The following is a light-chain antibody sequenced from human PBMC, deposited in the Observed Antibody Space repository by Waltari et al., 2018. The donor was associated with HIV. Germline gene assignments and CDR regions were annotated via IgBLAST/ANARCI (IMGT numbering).Light chain of an antibody. V-gene: IGLV2-14*03. CDR3: SSYTSSSTYV. Sequence: QSALTQPASVSGSPGQSITIPCTGTSSHVGGYQYVSWYQQHPGKAPKLMIYDVSNRPSGVSNRFSGSKSGNTASLTISGLQAEDEADYYCSSYTSSSTYVFGTGTKVTVL. CDR1: SSHVGGYQY. J-gene: IGLJ1*01. CDR2: DVS.